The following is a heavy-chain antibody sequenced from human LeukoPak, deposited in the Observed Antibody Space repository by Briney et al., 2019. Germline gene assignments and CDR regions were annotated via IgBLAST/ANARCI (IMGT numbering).Heavy chain of an antibody. V-gene: IGHV3-7*01. Sequence: PGGSLRLSCVASGFGFSSDWMTWVRQAPGKGLKWVANIKEDGSATYYADSVKGRFIISRDNAKNSLYLQMNSLRVEDTAVYFCARDHNDGYNFYWGQGAVVTVSS. CDR1: GFGFSSDW. D-gene: IGHD3-22*01. CDR2: IKEDGSAT. J-gene: IGHJ4*02. CDR3: ARDHNDGYNFY.